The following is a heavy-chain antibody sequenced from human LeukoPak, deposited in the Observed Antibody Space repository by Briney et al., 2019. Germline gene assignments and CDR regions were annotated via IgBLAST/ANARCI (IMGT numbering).Heavy chain of an antibody. D-gene: IGHD3-9*01. J-gene: IGHJ4*02. CDR3: AKWVGDRSRHFDFSWIDY. CDR1: GFTFRSFA. Sequence: PGGSLRLSCAASGFTFRSFAMSWVRQAPGKGLEWVAGLSPNGGSTYHADYVKGRFTITRDNSKNTLFLKMTSLRAEDTAVYYCAKWVGDRSRHFDFSWIDYWGQGILVTVSS. CDR2: LSPNGGST. V-gene: IGHV3-23*01.